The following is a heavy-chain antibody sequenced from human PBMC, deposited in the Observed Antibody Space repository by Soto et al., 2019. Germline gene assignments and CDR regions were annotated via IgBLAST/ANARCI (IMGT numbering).Heavy chain of an antibody. D-gene: IGHD2-21*01. CDR3: AIARVADSSLDH. CDR2: ISYDSREI. CDR1: GFIVSNHA. Sequence: EGSLRLSCVGAGFIVSNHAMHWVRQAPGKGLEWVAFISYDSREIFYADSVKGRLSISRYNAKNTLFLHMNSTSAHDTAVHFCAIARVADSSLDHWGRRVLFTVSS. V-gene: IGHV3-30*01. J-gene: IGHJ4*01.